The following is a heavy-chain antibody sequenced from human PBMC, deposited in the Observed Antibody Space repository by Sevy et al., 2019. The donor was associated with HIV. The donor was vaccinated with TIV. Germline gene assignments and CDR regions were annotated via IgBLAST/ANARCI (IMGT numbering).Heavy chain of an antibody. J-gene: IGHJ4*02. Sequence: GGSLRLSCAASGFTLNKAWMNWVRQAPGKGLEWVGRIKSETDGGTTDYAEPVKGGFSISRDDSKNTLYLQMNSLKFEDTAVYYCSMEDGYNYFDYWGQGALVTVSS. D-gene: IGHD5-12*01. V-gene: IGHV3-15*07. CDR3: SMEDGYNYFDY. CDR1: GFTLNKAW. CDR2: IKSETDGGTT.